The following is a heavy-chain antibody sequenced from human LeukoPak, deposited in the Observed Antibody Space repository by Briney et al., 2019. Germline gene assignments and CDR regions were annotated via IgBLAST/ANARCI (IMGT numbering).Heavy chain of an antibody. J-gene: IGHJ6*03. CDR3: ARCYYDSSGYYSSYYYYYYMDV. CDR1: GGSFSGYY. D-gene: IGHD3-22*01. V-gene: IGHV4-34*01. CDR2: IYHSGST. Sequence: PSETLSLTCSVYGGSFSGYYWSWIRQPPGKGLEWIGSIYHSGSTYYNPSLKSRVTISVDTSKNQFSLKLSSVTAADTAVYYCARCYYDSSGYYSSYYYYYYMDVWGKGTTVTVSS.